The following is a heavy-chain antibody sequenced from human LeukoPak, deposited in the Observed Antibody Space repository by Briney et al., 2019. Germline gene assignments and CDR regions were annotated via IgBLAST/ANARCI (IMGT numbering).Heavy chain of an antibody. CDR3: ARWSRLLVVATIRGAYFDY. J-gene: IGHJ4*02. D-gene: IGHD5-12*01. CDR1: GGSINSSNW. Sequence: SETLSLTCAVSGGSINSSNWWSWVRQPPGKVLEWIGEIYHSGSTNYNPSLKSRVTISVDKSKNQFSLKLSSVTAADTAVYYCARWSRLLVVATIRGAYFDYWGQGTLVTVSS. CDR2: IYHSGST. V-gene: IGHV4-4*02.